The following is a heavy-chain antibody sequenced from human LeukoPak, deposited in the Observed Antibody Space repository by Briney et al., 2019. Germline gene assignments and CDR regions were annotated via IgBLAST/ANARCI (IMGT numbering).Heavy chain of an antibody. V-gene: IGHV3-21*01. D-gene: IGHD2-15*01. J-gene: IGHJ3*02. CDR3: ARDLHIFLSGGGGAFDI. Sequence: PGGSLRLSCAASGFTFSTYTMNWVRQAPGKGLEWVSSITSSSSYIYYADSVKGRFTISRDNAKNSLYLQMNGLRAEDTAVYYCARDLHIFLSGGGGAFDIWGQGTMVTVSS. CDR2: ITSSSSYI. CDR1: GFTFSTYT.